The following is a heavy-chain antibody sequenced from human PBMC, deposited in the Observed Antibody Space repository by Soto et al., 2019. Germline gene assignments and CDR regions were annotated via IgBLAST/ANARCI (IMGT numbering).Heavy chain of an antibody. J-gene: IGHJ6*02. CDR3: ARGAVVVPNGFIAGTDV. V-gene: IGHV1-46*01. CDR2: IDPSSGTT. CDR1: GYSFTNFY. Sequence: ASVKVSCKPSGYSFTNFYVHWVRQAPGQGLEWMGIIDPSSGTTSYTQKFQGRVTMTRDTSMSTVYMELSSLRSEDTAVYYCARGAVVVPNGFIAGTDVWGPATTVTV. D-gene: IGHD2-15*01.